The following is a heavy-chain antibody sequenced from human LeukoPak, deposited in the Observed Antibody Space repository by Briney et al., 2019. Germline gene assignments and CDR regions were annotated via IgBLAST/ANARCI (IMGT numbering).Heavy chain of an antibody. J-gene: IGHJ4*02. V-gene: IGHV3-7*03. CDR3: AKDVGSGSYYLRSPGIDD. CDR2: IKQDGSEK. D-gene: IGHD3-10*01. CDR1: GFTFSSYW. Sequence: GGSLRLSCAASGFTFSSYWMSWVRQAPGKGLEWVANIKQDGSEKYYVDSVKGRFTISRDNAKTSLFLQMNGLRAEDTALYYCAKDVGSGSYYLRSPGIDDWGQGTLVTVSS.